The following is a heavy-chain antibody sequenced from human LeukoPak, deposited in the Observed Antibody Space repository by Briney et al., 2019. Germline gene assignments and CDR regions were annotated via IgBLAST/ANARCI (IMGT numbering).Heavy chain of an antibody. D-gene: IGHD6-13*01. CDR2: IKQDGSEK. J-gene: IGHJ4*02. CDR3: ARAGYSSSWPN. V-gene: IGHV3-7*01. CDR1: GFTVSSNY. Sequence: GGSLRLSCAASGFTVSSNYMSWVRQAPGKGLEWVANIKQDGSEKYYVDSVKGRFTISRDNAKNSLYLQMNSLRAEDTAVYYCARAGYSSSWPNWGQGTLVTVSS.